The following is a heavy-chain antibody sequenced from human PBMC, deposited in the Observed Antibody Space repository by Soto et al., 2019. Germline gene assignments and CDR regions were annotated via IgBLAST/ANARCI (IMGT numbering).Heavy chain of an antibody. CDR3: ARLKPLRIIDRDYNGMDV. V-gene: IGHV3-21*01. D-gene: IGHD3-16*01. CDR2: ISSSGNYI. CDR1: GFTFNIYT. J-gene: IGHJ6*02. Sequence: EVQLVESGGGLVRPGGSLILSCAASGFTFNIYTMNWVRQAPGKGLEWVSSISSSGNYIYYADSVKGRFTVSRDNAENSLYLLIDSPRADDTAVYYCARLKPLRIIDRDYNGMDVWGQGTTVTVSS.